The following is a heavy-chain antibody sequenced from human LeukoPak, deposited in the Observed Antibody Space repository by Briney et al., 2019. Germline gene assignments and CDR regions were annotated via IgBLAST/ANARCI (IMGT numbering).Heavy chain of an antibody. CDR1: GGTFSGYY. CDR3: ARGSIYGSGSYYTSYFDY. V-gene: IGHV4-34*01. Sequence: SETLSLTCAVYGGTFSGYYWSWIRQPPGKGLEWIGEINHSGSTNYNASLKSRVTISVDTSKNQFSLKLSSVTAADTAVYYCARGSIYGSGSYYTSYFDYWGQETLVTVSS. J-gene: IGHJ4*02. CDR2: INHSGST. D-gene: IGHD3-10*01.